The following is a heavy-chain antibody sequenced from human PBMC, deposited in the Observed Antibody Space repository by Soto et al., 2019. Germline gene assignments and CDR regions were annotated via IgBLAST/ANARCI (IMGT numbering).Heavy chain of an antibody. D-gene: IGHD6-19*01. J-gene: IGHJ4*02. CDR1: GYTFTSYG. Sequence: ASVKVSCKASGYTFTSYGISWVRQAPGQGLEWMGWISAYNGNTNYAQKLQGRVTMTTDTSTSTAYMELRNLRSDDTAVYYCARSSGIAVAATQDYWGQGTLVTVSS. V-gene: IGHV1-18*01. CDR2: ISAYNGNT. CDR3: ARSSGIAVAATQDY.